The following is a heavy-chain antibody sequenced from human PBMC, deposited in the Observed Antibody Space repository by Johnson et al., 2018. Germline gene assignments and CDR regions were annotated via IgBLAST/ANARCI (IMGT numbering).Heavy chain of an antibody. CDR1: GFTFDDYA. D-gene: IGHD3-16*01. CDR2: SSWNSGSI. CDR3: AKDMGTVTYGGWYFYGMDV. V-gene: IGHV3-9*01. Sequence: EVQLLESGEGLVQPGRSLRLSCAASGFTFDDYAMHWVRQAPGKGLEWGTGSSWNSGSIGCAEYVEGRFIISRDNAKNSLYLQMKSLRAEETALYYCAKDMGTVTYGGWYFYGMDVWGQGTTVTVSS. J-gene: IGHJ6*02.